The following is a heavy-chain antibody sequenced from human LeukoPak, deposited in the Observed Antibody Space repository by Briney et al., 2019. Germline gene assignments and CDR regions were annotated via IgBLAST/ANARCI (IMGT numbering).Heavy chain of an antibody. V-gene: IGHV1-18*01. J-gene: IGHJ6*02. CDR2: ITPFNGNT. CDR1: GYTFRSYG. CDR3: ARVVSPHYYYYGMDA. Sequence: ASVKVSCKASGYTFRSYGISWVRQAPGQGLEWMGWITPFNGNTNYAQKFQARVTMTTDTSTSTAYMELGSLRSDDTAVYYCARVVSPHYYYYGMDAWGQGTTVTVSS.